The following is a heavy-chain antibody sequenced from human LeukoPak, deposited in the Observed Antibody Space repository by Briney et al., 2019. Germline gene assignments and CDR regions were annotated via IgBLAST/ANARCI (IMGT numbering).Heavy chain of an antibody. D-gene: IGHD6-13*01. J-gene: IGHJ3*02. V-gene: IGHV4-59*01. CDR2: IYYNGST. CDR3: ARGSSSWYPPGAFDI. CDR1: GGSISPYY. Sequence: SETLSLTCTVSGGSISPYYWSWIRQPPGKGLEWIGYIYYNGSTMYNLSLKSQVTMSVDTSKSQFSLKLTSVTAADTAVYYCARGSSSWYPPGAFDIWGQGTMVTVSS.